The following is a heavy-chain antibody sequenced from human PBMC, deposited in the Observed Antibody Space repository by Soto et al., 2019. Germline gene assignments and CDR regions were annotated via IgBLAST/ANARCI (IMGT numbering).Heavy chain of an antibody. CDR2: TRNKANSYTT. J-gene: IGHJ3*02. Sequence: GGSLRLSCAASGFTFSDHYMDWVRQAPGRGLEWVGRTRNKANSYTTEYAASVKGRFTISRDDSKNSLYLQMNSLKTEDTAVYYCAMCGVDCSVDAFDIWGQGTMVTVSS. V-gene: IGHV3-72*01. D-gene: IGHD2-21*02. CDR3: AMCGVDCSVDAFDI. CDR1: GFTFSDHY.